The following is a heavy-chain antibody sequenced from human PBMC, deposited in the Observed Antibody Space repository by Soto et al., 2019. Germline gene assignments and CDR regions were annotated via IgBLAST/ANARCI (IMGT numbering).Heavy chain of an antibody. CDR2: INPSGGST. D-gene: IGHD3-3*01. V-gene: IGHV1-46*01. CDR3: ARDPLRFLEWLTTYYYGMDV. CDR1: GYTFTSYY. Sequence: ASVKFSCKASGYTFTSYYMHWVRQAPGQGLEWMGIINPSGGSTSYAQKFQGRVTMTRDTSTSTVYMELSSLRSEDTAVYYCARDPLRFLEWLTTYYYGMDVWGQGTTVTVSS. J-gene: IGHJ6*02.